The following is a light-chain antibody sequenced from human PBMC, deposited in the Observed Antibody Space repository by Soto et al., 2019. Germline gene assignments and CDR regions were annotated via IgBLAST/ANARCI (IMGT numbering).Light chain of an antibody. CDR2: DVN. V-gene: IGLV2-14*01. CDR1: SSDVGSHNY. J-gene: IGLJ2*01. CDR3: SSYTSSITRVV. Sequence: QSALTQPASVSGSPGQSITISCTGTSSDVGSHNYVSWYQQHPGKAPKLMIYDVNTRPSGVSNRFSGSKSGNTASLTISGLQAEDEADYYCSSYTSSITRVVFGGGTKLTVL.